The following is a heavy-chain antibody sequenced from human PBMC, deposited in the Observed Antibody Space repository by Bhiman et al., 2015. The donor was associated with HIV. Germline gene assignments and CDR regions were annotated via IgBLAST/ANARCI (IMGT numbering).Heavy chain of an antibody. Sequence: EVQLVESGGGLVQPGRSLRLSCAASGFTFDDYAMHWVRQAPGKGLEWVSGISWNSGSIGYADSVKGRFTISRDNAKNSLYLQMNSLRAEDTALYYCAKGSLGSSVDNWFDPWGQGTLVTVSS. CDR3: AKGSLGSSVDNWFDP. CDR1: GFTFDDYA. J-gene: IGHJ5*02. D-gene: IGHD6-25*01. CDR2: ISWNSGSI. V-gene: IGHV3-9*01.